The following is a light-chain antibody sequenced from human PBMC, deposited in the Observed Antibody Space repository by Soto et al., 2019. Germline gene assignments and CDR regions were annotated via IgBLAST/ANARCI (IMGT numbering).Light chain of an antibody. CDR3: TSYTSSSSWV. CDR2: EVS. V-gene: IGLV2-14*01. CDR1: SSDVGAYNY. Sequence: QLVLTQPASVSGSPGQSITISCTGTSSDVGAYNYVSWYQQHPDKAPKLMIYEVSKRPSGLSNRFAGSKSGNTASLTISGLQAEDEADYCCTSYTSSSSWVFGGGTKVTVL. J-gene: IGLJ3*02.